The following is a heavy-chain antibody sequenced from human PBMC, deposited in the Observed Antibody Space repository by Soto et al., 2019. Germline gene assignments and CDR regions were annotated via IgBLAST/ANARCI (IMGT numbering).Heavy chain of an antibody. D-gene: IGHD2-15*01. CDR3: ATDTGDIEVVPATT. CDR2: ISPSSTYI. Sequence: LRLSCAASGLNFEKCSMNWVRQPPGKGPEWLASISPSSTYIRYADSVKGRFTISRDNARNSLSLQMMNLRADDTAIYYCATDTGDIEVVPATTWGQGTLVTLSS. J-gene: IGHJ4*02. CDR1: GLNFEKCS. V-gene: IGHV3-21*04.